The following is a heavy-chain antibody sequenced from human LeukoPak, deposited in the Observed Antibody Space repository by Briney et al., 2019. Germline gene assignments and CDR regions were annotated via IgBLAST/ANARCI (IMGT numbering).Heavy chain of an antibody. V-gene: IGHV1-2*02. D-gene: IGHD6-19*01. CDR1: GYTFTGYY. CDR3: AREISSGRRRFDF. J-gene: IGHJ4*02. CDR2: INPNSGVA. Sequence: ASVKVSCKASGYTFTGYYFHWVRQAPGQGLEWMGWINPNSGVANYVPKFQGSVTMTRDTSISTAYLELSRLTSDDTAVYYCAREISSGRRRFDFWGQGTLVTVSS.